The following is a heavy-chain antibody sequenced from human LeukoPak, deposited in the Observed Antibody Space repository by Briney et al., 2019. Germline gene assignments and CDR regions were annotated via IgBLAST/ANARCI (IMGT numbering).Heavy chain of an antibody. J-gene: IGHJ4*02. CDR1: GGSISSYY. V-gene: IGHV4-59*01. CDR2: IYYSGST. Sequence: PSETLSLTCTVSGGSISSYYWSWIRQPPGKGLEWIGYIYYSGSTNYNPSLKSRVTISVDTSKNQFSLKLSSVTAADTAVYYCARAARIVGAPFDYWGQGTLVTVSS. CDR3: ARAARIVGAPFDY. D-gene: IGHD1-26*01.